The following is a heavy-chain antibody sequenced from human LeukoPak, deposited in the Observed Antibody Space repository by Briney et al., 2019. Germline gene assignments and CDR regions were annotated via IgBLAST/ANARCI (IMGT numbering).Heavy chain of an antibody. V-gene: IGHV3-43*01. CDR3: AKERGSSGYVDY. D-gene: IGHD6-6*01. J-gene: IGHJ4*02. CDR1: GFTFDDYT. Sequence: GGSLRLSCAASGFTFDDYTMHWVRQAPGKGLEWVSLISWNGVSTYYADSVKGRFTISRANTKNSLYLQMNSLIIENPSLFNCAKERGSSGYVDYWGQGTLVTGCS. CDR2: ISWNGVST.